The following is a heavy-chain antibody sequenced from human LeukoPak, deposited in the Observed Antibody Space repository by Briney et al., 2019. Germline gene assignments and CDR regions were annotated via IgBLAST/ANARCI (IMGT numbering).Heavy chain of an antibody. CDR3: AREGRLRPSHIDY. D-gene: IGHD2-15*01. CDR2: ISSDSGTI. V-gene: IGHV3-48*04. Sequence: PGGSLRLSCAASGFTFNTYSMNWVRQAPGQGLDWLSYISSDSGTIYYADSVKGRFTISRDNAQNSLYLQMNSLRAEDTAVYYCAREGRLRPSHIDYWGQGTLVTVSS. CDR1: GFTFNTYS. J-gene: IGHJ4*02.